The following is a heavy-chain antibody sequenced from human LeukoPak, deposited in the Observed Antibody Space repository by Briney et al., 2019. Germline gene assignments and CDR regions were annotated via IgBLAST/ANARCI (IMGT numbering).Heavy chain of an antibody. D-gene: IGHD5-24*01. J-gene: IGHJ4*02. Sequence: ESLKISCKGSGYNFGTDWIGWVRQMPGKGLEWMGIIYPGDSDTKYSPSFQGQVTISADKSISTVYLQWSSLQASDTAMYYCVRPGYNDWGQGTLVTVSS. CDR1: GYNFGTDW. CDR3: VRPGYND. V-gene: IGHV5-51*01. CDR2: IYPGDSDT.